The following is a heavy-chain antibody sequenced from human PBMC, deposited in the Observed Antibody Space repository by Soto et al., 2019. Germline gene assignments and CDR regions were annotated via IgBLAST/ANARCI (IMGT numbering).Heavy chain of an antibody. J-gene: IGHJ4*02. V-gene: IGHV3-23*01. Sequence: EVQLLESGGGLVQPGGSLRLSCAASGFTFSSYAMSWVRQAPGKGLEWVSAISGSGGSTYYADSVKGRFTISRDNSKNTLDLQMNSLRAEDTAVYYCAKGRWFGETMYYFDYWGQGTLVTVSS. D-gene: IGHD3-10*01. CDR2: ISGSGGST. CDR1: GFTFSSYA. CDR3: AKGRWFGETMYYFDY.